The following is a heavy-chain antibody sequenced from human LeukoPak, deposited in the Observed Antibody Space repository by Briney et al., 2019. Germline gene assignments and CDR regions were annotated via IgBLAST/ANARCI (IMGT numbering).Heavy chain of an antibody. Sequence: GGSLRLSCAASGFTFSSYAMSWVRQAPGKGLEWGSAISGSGGSTYYADSVKGRFTISRDNSKNTLYLQMNSLRAEDTAVYYCAKEIASSGWSAAGYWGQGTLVTVSS. CDR3: AKEIASSGWSAAGY. CDR1: GFTFSSYA. V-gene: IGHV3-23*01. J-gene: IGHJ4*02. CDR2: ISGSGGST. D-gene: IGHD6-19*01.